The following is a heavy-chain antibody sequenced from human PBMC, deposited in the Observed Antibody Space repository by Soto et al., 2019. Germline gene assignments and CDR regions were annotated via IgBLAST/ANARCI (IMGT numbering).Heavy chain of an antibody. CDR2: IYYTGST. CDR1: CGTMGRSY. J-gene: IGHJ6*02. V-gene: IGHV4-59*01. D-gene: IGHD3-10*01. Sequence: SETRSLTCTVSCGTMGRSYWSWIRQPPEKGLEWIGYIYYTGSTNYNPSLKSRVTISVDTSKNQFSLNLSSVTAADTAVYYCARGSGTYHYYGMDVWGQGTTVT. CDR3: ARGSGTYHYYGMDV.